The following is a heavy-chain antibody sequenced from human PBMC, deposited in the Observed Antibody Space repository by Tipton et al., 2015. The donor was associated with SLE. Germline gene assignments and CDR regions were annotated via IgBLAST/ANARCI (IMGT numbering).Heavy chain of an antibody. V-gene: IGHV4-59*11. Sequence: TLSLTCTVSGGSISSHYWSWIRQPPGKGLEWIGYIYYSGSTNYNPSLKSRVTISVDTSKNQFSLKLSSVTAADTAVYYCASPRIAAVSYWYFDLWGRGTLVTVSS. CDR1: GGSISSHY. J-gene: IGHJ2*01. CDR2: IYYSGST. D-gene: IGHD6-13*01. CDR3: ASPRIAAVSYWYFDL.